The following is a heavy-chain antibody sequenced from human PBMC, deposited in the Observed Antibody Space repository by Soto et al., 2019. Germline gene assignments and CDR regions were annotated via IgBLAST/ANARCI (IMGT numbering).Heavy chain of an antibody. CDR3: ARDYVVPAAIGDGKIRPKTLYYYYMDV. CDR1: GFTFSSYS. J-gene: IGHJ6*03. CDR2: ISSSSSTI. Sequence: GGSLRLSCAASGFTFSSYSMNWVRQAPGKGLEWVSYISSSSSTIYYADSVKGRFTISRDNAKNSLYLQMNSLRAEDTAVYYCARDYVVPAAIGDGKIRPKTLYYYYMDVWGKGTTVTVSS. V-gene: IGHV3-48*01. D-gene: IGHD2-2*02.